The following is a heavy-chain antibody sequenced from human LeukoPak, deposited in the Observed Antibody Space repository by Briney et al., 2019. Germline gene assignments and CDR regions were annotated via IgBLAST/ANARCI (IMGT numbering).Heavy chain of an antibody. Sequence: SETLSHTCTVSGGSISSGSYYWSWIRQPAGKGLEWIGRIYTSGSTNYNPSLKSRVTISVDTSKNQFSLKLSSVTAADTAVYYCARDQGSSSWHTSDYWGQGTLVTVSS. CDR3: ARDQGSSSWHTSDY. D-gene: IGHD6-13*01. V-gene: IGHV4-61*02. CDR2: IYTSGST. CDR1: GGSISSGSYY. J-gene: IGHJ4*02.